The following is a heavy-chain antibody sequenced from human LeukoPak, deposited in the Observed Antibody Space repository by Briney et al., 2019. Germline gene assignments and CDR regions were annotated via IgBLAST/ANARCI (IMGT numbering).Heavy chain of an antibody. J-gene: IGHJ5*02. CDR2: ISDSGNT. V-gene: IGHV4-39*07. Sequence: SETLSLTCTVSDGSIISSDYYWGWMRQPPGKGLEWIGSISDSGNTYYNPSLRSRVTISVDTSKNQFSLKVNSVTAADTAVYYCARDRSTTLRRLGWFDPWGQGTLVTVSS. CDR1: DGSIISSDYY. D-gene: IGHD1-1*01. CDR3: ARDRSTTLRRLGWFDP.